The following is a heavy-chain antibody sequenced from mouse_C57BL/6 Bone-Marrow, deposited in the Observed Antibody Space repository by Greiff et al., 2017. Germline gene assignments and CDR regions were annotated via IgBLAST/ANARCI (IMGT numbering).Heavy chain of an antibody. Sequence: EVKLMESGGGLVKPGGSLKLSCAASGFTFSSYTMSWVRQTPEKRLEWVATISGGGGNTYYPDSVKGRFTISRDNAKNTLYLQMSSLRSEDTALYYCARLPIWALMDYWGQGTSVTVSS. V-gene: IGHV5-9*01. CDR2: ISGGGGNT. CDR3: ARLPIWALMDY. J-gene: IGHJ4*01. D-gene: IGHD4-1*01. CDR1: GFTFSSYT.